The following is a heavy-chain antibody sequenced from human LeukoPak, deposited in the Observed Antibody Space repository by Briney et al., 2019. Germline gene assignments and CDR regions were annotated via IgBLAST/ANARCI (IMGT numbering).Heavy chain of an antibody. J-gene: IGHJ4*02. V-gene: IGHV3-72*01. CDR2: TRNKANSYTT. Sequence: GGSLRLSCAASGFTFSDHYMDWVRQAPGKGLEWVGRTRNKANSYTTEYAASVKGRFTISRDDSKNSLYLQMNSLKTEDTAVYYCARVTLAKFGNSESVYWGQGTLVTVSS. D-gene: IGHD4-23*01. CDR3: ARVTLAKFGNSESVY. CDR1: GFTFSDHY.